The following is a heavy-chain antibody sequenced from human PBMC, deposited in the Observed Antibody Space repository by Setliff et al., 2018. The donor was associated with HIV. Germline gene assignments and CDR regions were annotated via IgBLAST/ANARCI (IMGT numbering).Heavy chain of an antibody. D-gene: IGHD5-12*01. CDR1: GGSISSSY. V-gene: IGHV4-59*08. Sequence: ETLSLTCTVSGGSISSSYWTWTRQPPGKGLEWMGYVFYTGFAAYNPSLKSRLTISVDTSKSQFSLTLTSVTAADTAVYYCARQMPIPGIAITPVDYWGQGALVTVSS. CDR2: VFYTGFA. J-gene: IGHJ4*02. CDR3: ARQMPIPGIAITPVDY.